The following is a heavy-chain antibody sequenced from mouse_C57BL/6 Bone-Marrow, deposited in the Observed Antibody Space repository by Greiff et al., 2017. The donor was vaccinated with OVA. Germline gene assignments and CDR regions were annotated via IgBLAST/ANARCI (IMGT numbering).Heavy chain of an antibody. CDR3: ARYREWLAY. CDR1: GYAFSSSW. Sequence: QVQLQQSGPELVKPGASVKISCKASGYAFSSSWMNWVKQRPGKGLEWIGRIYPGDGDTNYNGKFKGKATLTADKSSSTAYMQLSSLTSEDSAVYFCARYREWLAYWGQGTLVTVSA. V-gene: IGHV1-82*01. J-gene: IGHJ3*01. CDR2: IYPGDGDT.